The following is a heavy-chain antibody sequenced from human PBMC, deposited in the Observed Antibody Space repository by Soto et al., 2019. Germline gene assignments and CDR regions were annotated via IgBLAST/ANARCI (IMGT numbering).Heavy chain of an antibody. CDR1: GFIFSTYG. V-gene: IGHV3-23*01. CDR2: IRGSGGKT. CDR3: AKARRCTGDTCSLSNHY. J-gene: IGHJ4*02. Sequence: GGSLRLCCAASGFIFSTYGMSWVRQAPGKGLDWVSGIRGSGGKTYYADSVKGRFTISRDNSRSALYLQMDSLRAEDTAVYYCAKARRCTGDTCSLSNHYWGQGTLVTVSS. D-gene: IGHD2-8*02.